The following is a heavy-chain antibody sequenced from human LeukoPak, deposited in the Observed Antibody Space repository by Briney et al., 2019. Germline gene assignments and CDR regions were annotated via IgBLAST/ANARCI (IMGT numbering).Heavy chain of an antibody. J-gene: IGHJ6*02. CDR1: GGSFSGYY. Sequence: PSETLSLTCAVYGGSFSGYYWSWIRQPPGKGLEWIGEINHSGSTNYNPSLKSRVTISVDTSKNQFSLKLSSVTAADTAVYYCARSLSETTYYYGMDVWGQGTTVTVSS. CDR3: ARSLSETTYYYGMDV. D-gene: IGHD1-7*01. V-gene: IGHV4-34*01. CDR2: INHSGST.